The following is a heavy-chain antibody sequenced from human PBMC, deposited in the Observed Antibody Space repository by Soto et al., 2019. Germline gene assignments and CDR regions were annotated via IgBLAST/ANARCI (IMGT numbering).Heavy chain of an antibody. CDR2: ISSSSSTI. CDR1: GFTFSSYS. D-gene: IGHD6-13*01. J-gene: IGHJ4*02. CDR3: ASAGYASSSDY. V-gene: IGHV3-48*04. Sequence: GGSLRLSCAASGFTFSSYSMNWVRQAPGKGLEWVSYISSSSSTIYYADSVKGRFTISRDNAKNSLYLQMNSLRAEDTAVYYCASAGYASSSDYWGQGTLVTVSS.